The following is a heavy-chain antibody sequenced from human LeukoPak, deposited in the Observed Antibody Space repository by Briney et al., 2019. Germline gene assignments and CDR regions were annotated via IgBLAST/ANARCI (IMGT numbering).Heavy chain of an antibody. CDR2: IYTSGST. Sequence: SQTLSLTCTVSGGSISSGSYYWSWIRQPAGKGLEWIGRIYTSGSTNYNPSLKSRVTISVDTSKNQFSLKLSSVTAADTAVYYCAREDIVVVPAAQRDAFDIWGQGTMVTVSS. V-gene: IGHV4-61*02. CDR1: GGSISSGSYY. J-gene: IGHJ3*02. D-gene: IGHD2-2*01. CDR3: AREDIVVVPAAQRDAFDI.